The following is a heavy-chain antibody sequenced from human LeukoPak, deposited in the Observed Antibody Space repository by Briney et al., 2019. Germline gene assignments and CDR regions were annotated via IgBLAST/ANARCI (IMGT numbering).Heavy chain of an antibody. J-gene: IGHJ4*02. CDR1: GGSISGTNW. D-gene: IGHD1-26*01. V-gene: IGHV4-4*02. Sequence: TSGTLSLICGVSGGSISGTNWWSWVRQPPGQGLEWIGEISLAGQTNYNPSLNGRVTMSLDKSSNQLSLHLTSVTAADTATYFCSRESGPFCPFGYWGQGTLVIVSS. CDR3: SRESGPFCPFGY. CDR2: ISLAGQT.